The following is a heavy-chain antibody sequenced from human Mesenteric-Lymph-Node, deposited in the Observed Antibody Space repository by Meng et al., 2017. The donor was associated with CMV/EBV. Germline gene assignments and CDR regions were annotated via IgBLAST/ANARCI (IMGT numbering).Heavy chain of an antibody. CDR3: AGGGPAIFSPFDP. D-gene: IGHD3-3*01. V-gene: IGHV3-23*01. Sequence: ALSEFPFSTYPMGWVRQAPGMGREWVSGISASGGSTYDADSVKGRFTISRDNSKNTLYLQMKSLRAEDTAVYYCAGGGPAIFSPFDPWGQGTLVTVSS. CDR1: EFPFSTYP. J-gene: IGHJ5*02. CDR2: ISASGGST.